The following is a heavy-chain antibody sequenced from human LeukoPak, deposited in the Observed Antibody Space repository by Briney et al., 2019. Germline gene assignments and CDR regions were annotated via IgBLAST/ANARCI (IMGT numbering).Heavy chain of an antibody. V-gene: IGHV4-59*01. Sequence: SETLSLTCTVSGVSISSYYWSWIRQPPGKGLEVIGYIYYSGSTTYNPSLKSRVTISVDTSKNQFSLKLSSVTAADTAVYYCAREAVTFGGVIAAFDYWGQGTLVTVSS. D-gene: IGHD3-16*02. J-gene: IGHJ4*02. CDR1: GVSISSYY. CDR2: IYYSGST. CDR3: AREAVTFGGVIAAFDY.